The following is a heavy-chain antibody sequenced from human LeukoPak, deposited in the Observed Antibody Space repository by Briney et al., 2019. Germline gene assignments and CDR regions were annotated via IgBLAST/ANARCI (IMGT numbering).Heavy chain of an antibody. CDR1: GFTFSSYS. Sequence: PGGSLRLSCAASGFTFSSYSMNWVRQAPGKGLEWVSSISSSSSYIYYADSVKGRFTISRDNAKNSLYLQMNSLRAEDTAVYYCARDPGYSSGWNWFDPWGQGTLVTVSS. J-gene: IGHJ5*02. CDR2: ISSSSSYI. V-gene: IGHV3-21*01. CDR3: ARDPGYSSGWNWFDP. D-gene: IGHD6-19*01.